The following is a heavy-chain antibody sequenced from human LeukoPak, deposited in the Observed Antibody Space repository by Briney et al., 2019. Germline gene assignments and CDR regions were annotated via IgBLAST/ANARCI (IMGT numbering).Heavy chain of an antibody. CDR2: IYYSGST. D-gene: IGHD1-1*01. J-gene: IGHJ4*02. CDR3: ARHEDRNWYFDH. Sequence: SETLSLACTVSGGSISSSYYYWGWIRQPPGKGLEWIGTIYYSGSTYYNPSLKSRVTISVDTSANQFSLKLSSVTAPDTAVYYCARHEDRNWYFDHWGQGTLVTVSS. V-gene: IGHV4-39*01. CDR1: GGSISSSYYY.